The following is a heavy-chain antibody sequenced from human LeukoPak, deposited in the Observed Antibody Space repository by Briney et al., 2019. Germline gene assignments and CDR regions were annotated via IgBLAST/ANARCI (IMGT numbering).Heavy chain of an antibody. CDR1: GGSISTYY. CDR2: IYYTGST. J-gene: IGHJ5*02. D-gene: IGHD6-13*01. CDR3: ARQYSNNWYDDRGWFDP. Sequence: SETLSLTCTVSGGSISTYYWSWIRQPPGKGLEWIGYIYYTGSTSYNPSLKSRVTMSLDASKNQFSLELNSVTPADTAVYYCARQYSNNWYDDRGWFDPWGQGTLVTVSS. V-gene: IGHV4-59*01.